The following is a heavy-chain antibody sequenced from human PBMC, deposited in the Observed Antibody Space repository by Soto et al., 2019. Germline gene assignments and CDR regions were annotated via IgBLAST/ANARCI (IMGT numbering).Heavy chain of an antibody. D-gene: IGHD6-19*01. Sequence: LRLSCAASGFTFSSYAMHWVRQAPGKGLEWVAVISYDGSNKYYADSVKGRFTISRDNSKNTLYLQMNSLRAEDTAVYYCARAVAALDYWGQGTLVTVSA. CDR2: ISYDGSNK. CDR1: GFTFSSYA. CDR3: ARAVAALDY. J-gene: IGHJ4*02. V-gene: IGHV3-30-3*01.